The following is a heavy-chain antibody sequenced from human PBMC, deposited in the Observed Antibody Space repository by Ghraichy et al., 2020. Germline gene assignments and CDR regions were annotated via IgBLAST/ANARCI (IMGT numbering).Heavy chain of an antibody. CDR3: ARDGSWDSWSGSYKWYWFDS. CDR2: LYYSGST. Sequence: SETLSLTCNVSGDSISSFYCSWIRQFPGGRLEWIGSLYYSGSTHYSPSLKSRVTLSADTSTNQFSLKLRSVTAADTAIYYCARDGSWDSWSGSYKWYWFDSWGQGTLVTVSS. D-gene: IGHD3-3*01. CDR1: GDSISSFY. J-gene: IGHJ5*01. V-gene: IGHV4-59*13.